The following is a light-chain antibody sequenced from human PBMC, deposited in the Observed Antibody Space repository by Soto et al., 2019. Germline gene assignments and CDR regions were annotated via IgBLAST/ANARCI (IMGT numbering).Light chain of an antibody. CDR2: LNSDGSH. V-gene: IGLV4-69*01. Sequence: QSVLTQSPSASASLGASVKLTCTLSSGHSDYAIAWHQQQPEKGPRYLMRLNSDGSHSKGDGIPDRFSGSSSGAERYLTISSLQSEDEADYYCQTWGNGIWVFGGGTQLTVL. CDR3: QTWGNGIWV. J-gene: IGLJ3*02. CDR1: SGHSDYA.